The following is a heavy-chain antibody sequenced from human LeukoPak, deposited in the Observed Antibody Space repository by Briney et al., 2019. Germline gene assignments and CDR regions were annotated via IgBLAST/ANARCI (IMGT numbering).Heavy chain of an antibody. J-gene: IGHJ4*02. V-gene: IGHV3-30*18. D-gene: IGHD3-10*01. CDR3: AKDWYYYGSGSYYNGPLDY. Sequence: GGPLRLSCAASGFTFSSYGMHWVRQAPGKRLEWVAVVSYDGSNKYYADSVKGRFTISRDNSKNTLYLPMNSLRAEDTGVYYCAKDWYYYGSGSYYNGPLDYWGQGTLVTVSS. CDR1: GFTFSSYG. CDR2: VSYDGSNK.